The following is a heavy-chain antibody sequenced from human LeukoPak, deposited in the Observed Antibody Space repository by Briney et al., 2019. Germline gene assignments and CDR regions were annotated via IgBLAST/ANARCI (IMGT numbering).Heavy chain of an antibody. Sequence: GASVKVSCKASGYTFTGYYMHWVRLAPGQGLEWMGWINPNSGGTNYAQKFQGRVTMTRDTSISTAYMELSRLRSDDTAVYYCARDLYCSSTSCYSLNYYYYYMDVWGKGTTVTVSS. V-gene: IGHV1-2*02. J-gene: IGHJ6*03. CDR2: INPNSGGT. D-gene: IGHD2-2*01. CDR3: ARDLYCSSTSCYSLNYYYYYMDV. CDR1: GYTFTGYY.